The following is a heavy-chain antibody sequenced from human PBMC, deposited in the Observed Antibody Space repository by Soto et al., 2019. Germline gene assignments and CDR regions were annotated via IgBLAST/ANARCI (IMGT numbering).Heavy chain of an antibody. Sequence: EVQLLESGGKLVQPGGSLTLSCAASGFTFSTYAMASVRQAPGKGLEWVSGVSASGLNTDYADPVKGRFYISRDNSKNTVSLRMSSLGAEETALYCCAKAGPRWTSGYLFDYWGQGTPVTISS. CDR1: GFTFSTYA. CDR3: AKAGPRWTSGYLFDY. V-gene: IGHV3-23*01. CDR2: VSASGLNT. J-gene: IGHJ4*02. D-gene: IGHD1-1*01.